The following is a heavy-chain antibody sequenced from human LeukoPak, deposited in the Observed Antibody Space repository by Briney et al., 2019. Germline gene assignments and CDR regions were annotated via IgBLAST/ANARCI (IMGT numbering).Heavy chain of an antibody. V-gene: IGHV3-23*01. Sequence: GGPLRLSCAACGLTFSSYAMSWVPQAPGKGVGWVSIIYGGGSTYFQASGKGRFTISRNNSKDPLYLQLDSLRADDTAVYYCAGIQFWSWRAFDIWGQGTTVTVSS. J-gene: IGHJ3*02. CDR3: AGIQFWSWRAFDI. CDR2: IYGGGST. D-gene: IGHD5-18*01. CDR1: GLTFSSYA.